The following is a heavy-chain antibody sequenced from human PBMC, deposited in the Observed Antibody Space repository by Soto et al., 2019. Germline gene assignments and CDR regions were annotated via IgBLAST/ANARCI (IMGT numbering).Heavy chain of an antibody. CDR1: GYIFANYG. V-gene: IGHV1-18*01. CDR2: MSGYNGNT. D-gene: IGHD2-2*01. Sequence: ASVKVSCKASGYIFANYGITWVRQAPGQGLEWMGWMSGYNGNTKYAQNLQGRVTMTSGTSTTTAYMELRNLRSDDTAVYYCARDEVPAANWLDRWGQGTLVTVSS. J-gene: IGHJ5*02. CDR3: ARDEVPAANWLDR.